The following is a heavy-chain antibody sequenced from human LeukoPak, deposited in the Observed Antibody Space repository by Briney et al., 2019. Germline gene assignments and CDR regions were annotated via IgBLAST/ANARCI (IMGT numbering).Heavy chain of an antibody. CDR1: GFTFSSYS. Sequence: PGGSLRLSCPASGFTFSSYSMNWVRQAPGKGLEWVSYISSSSSNIYYADSVKGRFTISRDNAKNSLYLQMNSVRAEDTAVYYCASLYSSGSIDYWGQGTGVTVSS. CDR3: ASLYSSGSIDY. J-gene: IGHJ4*02. D-gene: IGHD6-19*01. V-gene: IGHV3-48*01. CDR2: ISSSSSNI.